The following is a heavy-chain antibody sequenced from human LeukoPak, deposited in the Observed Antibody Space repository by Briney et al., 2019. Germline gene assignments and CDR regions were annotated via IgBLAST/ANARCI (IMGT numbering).Heavy chain of an antibody. Sequence: KPSETLSLTCTVSGGSISSYYWSWIRQPPGKGLEWIGYIYYSGSTNYNPSLKSRVTISVDTSKNQFSLKLSSVTAADTAVYYCARVRSGGSFAFDIWGQGTMVTVSS. J-gene: IGHJ3*02. CDR1: GGSISSYY. D-gene: IGHD2-15*01. V-gene: IGHV4-59*01. CDR2: IYYSGST. CDR3: ARVRSGGSFAFDI.